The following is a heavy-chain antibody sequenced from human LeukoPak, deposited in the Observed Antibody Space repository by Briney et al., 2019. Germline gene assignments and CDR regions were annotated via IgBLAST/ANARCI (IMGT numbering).Heavy chain of an antibody. J-gene: IGHJ5*02. Sequence: ASVKVSCKASGYTFTSYYMHWVRRAPGQGLEWMGIINPSGGSTSYAQKFQGRVTMTRDTSTSTVYMELSSLRSEDTAVYYCASLGGVDTAMVNHWGQGTLVTVSS. CDR1: GYTFTSYY. V-gene: IGHV1-46*01. CDR2: INPSGGST. D-gene: IGHD5-18*01. CDR3: ASLGGVDTAMVNH.